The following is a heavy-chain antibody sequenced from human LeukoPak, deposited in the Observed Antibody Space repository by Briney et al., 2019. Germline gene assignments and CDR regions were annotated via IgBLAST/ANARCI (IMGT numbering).Heavy chain of an antibody. CDR3: TMHGAFTGSYSGAS. D-gene: IGHD1-26*01. V-gene: IGHV3-15*01. Sequence: KPGGSLRLSCAASGFIFSNAWMSWVRQAPGKGLEWVGRIKSKTDGGTTDYAAPVTGRFTISRDDSKNTLYLQMNSLKTEDTAIYYCTMHGAFTGSYSGASWGQGTLVTVSS. CDR1: GFIFSNAW. J-gene: IGHJ5*02. CDR2: IKSKTDGGTT.